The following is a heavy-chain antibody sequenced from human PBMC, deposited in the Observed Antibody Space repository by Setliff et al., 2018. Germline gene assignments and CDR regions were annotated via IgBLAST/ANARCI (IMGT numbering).Heavy chain of an antibody. V-gene: IGHV4-34*01. J-gene: IGHJ5*02. Sequence: LSLTCAVYGASFSDTYWSWIRQPPGKGLEWIGDINYLGNTNYNPSLKTRVTISVDTSKNQFSLNLVSLTAADTAVYYCARGVFGRLVPFNWFDPWGQGTLVTVSS. D-gene: IGHD3-3*01. CDR3: ARGVFGRLVPFNWFDP. CDR2: INYLGNT. CDR1: GASFSDTY.